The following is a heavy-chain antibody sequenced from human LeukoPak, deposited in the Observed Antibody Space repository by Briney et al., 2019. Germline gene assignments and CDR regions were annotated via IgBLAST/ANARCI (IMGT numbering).Heavy chain of an antibody. CDR2: ISGSGGST. CDR1: GFTFSSYG. V-gene: IGHV3-23*01. CDR3: AKDQDSSGWYDY. J-gene: IGHJ4*02. Sequence: GGTLRLSCAASGFTFSSYGMSWVRQAPGKGLEWVSAISGSGGSTYYADSVKGRFTISRDNSKNTLYLQMNSPRAEDTAVYYCAKDQDSSGWYDYWGQGTLVTVSS. D-gene: IGHD6-19*01.